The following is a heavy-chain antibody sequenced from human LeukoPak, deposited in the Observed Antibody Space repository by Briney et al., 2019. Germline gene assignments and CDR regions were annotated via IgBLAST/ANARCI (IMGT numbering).Heavy chain of an antibody. Sequence: GASVKVSCKASGYTFTGYYMHWVRQAPGQGLEWMGWINPSSGGTNSAQQFQGRVTMARDTSTSTAYMELNSLTSDDTAMYYCARAAPRNYAGGSWFFDWFDPWGQGTLVTVSS. CDR3: ARAAPRNYAGGSWFFDWFDP. V-gene: IGHV1-2*02. D-gene: IGHD2-15*01. CDR1: GYTFTGYY. J-gene: IGHJ5*02. CDR2: INPSSGGT.